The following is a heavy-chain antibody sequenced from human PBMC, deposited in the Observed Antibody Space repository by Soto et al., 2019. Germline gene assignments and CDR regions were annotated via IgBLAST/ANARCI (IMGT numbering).Heavy chain of an antibody. Sequence: SVKVSCKASGGTCSSYAISWVRQAPGKGLEWMGGIIPIFGTANYAQKFQGRVMITADESTSTAYMELSSMRSEDTAVYYCARGGLTIIVVVPNWFDPWGQGTLVTV. CDR2: IIPIFGTA. CDR3: ARGGLTIIVVVPNWFDP. V-gene: IGHV1-69*13. CDR1: GGTCSSYA. J-gene: IGHJ5*02. D-gene: IGHD3-22*01.